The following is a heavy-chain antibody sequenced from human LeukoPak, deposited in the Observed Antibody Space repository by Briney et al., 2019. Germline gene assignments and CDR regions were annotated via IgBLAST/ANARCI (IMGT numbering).Heavy chain of an antibody. Sequence: SETLSLTCTVSSGSISSYYWNWIRQPPGKGLEWIGYIHYTGSSNYNPYLKSRLPISIDTSKNQFSLKLSSVTAADTAVYYCAKGVTTFVYWGQGTLVTVSS. CDR2: IHYTGSS. J-gene: IGHJ4*02. CDR1: SGSISSYY. D-gene: IGHD4-17*01. CDR3: AKGVTTFVY. V-gene: IGHV4-59*01.